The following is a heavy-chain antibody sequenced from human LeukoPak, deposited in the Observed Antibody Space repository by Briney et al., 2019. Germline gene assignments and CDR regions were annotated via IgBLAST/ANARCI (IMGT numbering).Heavy chain of an antibody. D-gene: IGHD1-26*01. V-gene: IGHV1-2*02. CDR1: GYTFSGYY. Sequence: ASVKVSCKASGYTFSGYYMHWVLQAPGQGLEWMGWINPNSGGTYYAQKFQGSVTMTRDTSISTAYMELSRLRSDDTAVYYCARGDQVGATSSSDYWGQGTLVTVSS. CDR2: INPNSGGT. CDR3: ARGDQVGATSSSDY. J-gene: IGHJ4*02.